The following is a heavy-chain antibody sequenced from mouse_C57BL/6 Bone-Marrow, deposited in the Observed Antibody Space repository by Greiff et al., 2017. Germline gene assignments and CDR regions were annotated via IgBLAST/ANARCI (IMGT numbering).Heavy chain of an antibody. D-gene: IGHD2-3*01. CDR1: GFTFSSYG. J-gene: IGHJ2*01. CDR3: AKGYYNCFDY. V-gene: IGHV5-6*01. CDR2: ISSGGSYT. Sequence: EVQLVESGGDLVKPGGSLKLSCAASGFTFSSYGMSWVRQTPDKRLEWVATISSGGSYTYYPDSVKGRFTISRDNAKNTLYLQMSSLKSEDTAMYCCAKGYYNCFDYWGQGTPLTVSS.